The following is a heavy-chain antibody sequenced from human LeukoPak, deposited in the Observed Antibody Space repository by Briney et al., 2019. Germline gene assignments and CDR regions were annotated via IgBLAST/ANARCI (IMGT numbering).Heavy chain of an antibody. V-gene: IGHV4-59*08. Sequence: NPSETLSLTCTVSGASISSYYWSWIRQPPLKGLEWIGYIFYSGSTSYEPSLRSRVAMSVDTSNNQLSLRLSSVTAADTAVYYCARHNGAYGGAFDIWAKGRWSPSPQ. D-gene: IGHD4/OR15-4a*01. CDR1: GASISSYY. CDR2: IFYSGST. J-gene: IGHJ3*02. CDR3: ARHNGAYGGAFDI.